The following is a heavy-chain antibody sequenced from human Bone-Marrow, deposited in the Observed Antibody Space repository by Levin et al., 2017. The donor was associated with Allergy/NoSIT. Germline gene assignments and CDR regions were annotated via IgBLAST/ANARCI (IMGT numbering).Heavy chain of an antibody. J-gene: IGHJ6*02. V-gene: IGHV3-21*01. CDR1: GFTFSSYS. CDR3: ARSEEAIPMYGMDV. Sequence: GGSLRLSCAASGFTFSSYSMNWVRQAPGKGLEWVSSISSSSSYIYYADSVKGRFTISRDNAKNSLYLQMNSRRAEDTAVYYCARSEEAIPMYGMDVWGQGTTVTVSS. CDR2: ISSSSSYI.